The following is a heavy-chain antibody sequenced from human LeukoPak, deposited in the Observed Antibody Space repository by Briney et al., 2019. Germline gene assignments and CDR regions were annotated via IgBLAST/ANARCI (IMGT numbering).Heavy chain of an antibody. CDR1: GGSFSGYY. CDR3: ARRSGVRWELLRRGKYYFDY. V-gene: IGHV4-34*01. Sequence: SETLSLTCAVYGGSFSGYYWSWIRQPPGKGLEWIGEINHSGSTNYNPSLESRVTISVDTSKNQFSLKLSSVTAADTAVYYCARRSGVRWELLRRGKYYFDYWGQGTLVTVSS. D-gene: IGHD1-26*01. J-gene: IGHJ4*02. CDR2: INHSGST.